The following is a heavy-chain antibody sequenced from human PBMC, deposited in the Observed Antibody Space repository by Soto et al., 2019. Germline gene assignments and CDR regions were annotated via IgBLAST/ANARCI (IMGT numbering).Heavy chain of an antibody. CDR1: GFTFSSYS. D-gene: IGHD6-19*01. CDR2: ISSSSSTI. Sequence: EVQLVESGGGLVQPGGSLRLSCAASGFTFSSYSMNWVRQAPGKGLEWVSYISSSSSTIYYADSVKGRFTISRDNAKNSLYLQMNRLRDEDTAVYYCARDGHSSGWYRFDFDYWGQGTLVTVSS. V-gene: IGHV3-48*02. J-gene: IGHJ4*02. CDR3: ARDGHSSGWYRFDFDY.